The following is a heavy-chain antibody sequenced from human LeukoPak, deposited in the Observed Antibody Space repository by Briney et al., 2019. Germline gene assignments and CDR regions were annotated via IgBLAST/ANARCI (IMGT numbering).Heavy chain of an antibody. CDR2: TYYRSKWYN. CDR1: GDSVSTNIGT. V-gene: IGHV6-1*01. D-gene: IGHD1-1*01. CDR3: ARHWNNQFDR. Sequence: SQTLSLTCVISGDSVSTNIGTWNWIRQSPSRGLEWLGRTYYRSKWYNEYPVSVNSRIIIDADTSRNQFSLQLNAVAPEDTAVYYCARHWNNQFDRWGQGTLVTVSS. J-gene: IGHJ5*02.